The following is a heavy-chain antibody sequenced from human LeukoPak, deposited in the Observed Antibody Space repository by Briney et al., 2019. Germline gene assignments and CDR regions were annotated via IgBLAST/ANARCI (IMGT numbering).Heavy chain of an antibody. CDR3: AKGWYYDSSGYYPMPIDY. V-gene: IGHV3-30*18. D-gene: IGHD3-22*01. J-gene: IGHJ4*02. CDR1: GFTFSSYG. CDR2: ISYDGSNK. Sequence: PGRSLRLSCAASGFTFSSYGMHWVRQAPGKGLEWVAVISYDGSNKYYADSVKGRFTISRDNSKNTLYLQMNSLRAEDTAVYYCAKGWYYDSSGYYPMPIDYWGQGTLVTVSS.